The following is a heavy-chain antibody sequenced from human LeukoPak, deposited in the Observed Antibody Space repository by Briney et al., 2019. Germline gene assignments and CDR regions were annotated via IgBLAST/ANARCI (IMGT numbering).Heavy chain of an antibody. D-gene: IGHD4-17*01. CDR1: GGSISSYY. Sequence: PETLSLTCSVSGGSISSYYWSWIRQPPGKGLEWIGYMSSSGNTNYNPSLKSRVIISVDTSKNQFSLKLSSVSAADTAVYYCARHKFDYGDHHPFDYWGQGTLVTVSS. V-gene: IGHV4-59*08. J-gene: IGHJ4*02. CDR2: MSSSGNT. CDR3: ARHKFDYGDHHPFDY.